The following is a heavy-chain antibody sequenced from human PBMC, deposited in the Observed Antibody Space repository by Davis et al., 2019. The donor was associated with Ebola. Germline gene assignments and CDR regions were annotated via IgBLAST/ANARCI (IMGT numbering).Heavy chain of an antibody. CDR3: ARGRGHVDSSPSLWLDP. V-gene: IGHV1-18*01. Sequence: ASVKVSCKASGYTFASYGISWVRQAPGQGLEWMGWISAYNGNTNYAQKLQGRVTMTTDTSTSTAYMELSSLTSDDTAVYYCARGRGHVDSSPSLWLDPWGQGTLVTVSS. J-gene: IGHJ5*02. CDR1: GYTFASYG. D-gene: IGHD3-22*01. CDR2: ISAYNGNT.